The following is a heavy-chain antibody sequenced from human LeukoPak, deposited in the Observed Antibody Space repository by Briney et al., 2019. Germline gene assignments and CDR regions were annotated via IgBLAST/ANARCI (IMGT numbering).Heavy chain of an antibody. CDR3: ARYCSSTSCYPFDY. V-gene: IGHV1-2*02. CDR2: INPNSGGT. Sequence: ASVKVSCKASGYTFTGYYMHWVRQAPGQGLEWMGRINPNSGGTNYAQKFQGRVTMTRDTSISTAYMELSRLRSDDTAVYYCARYCSSTSCYPFDYWGQGTLVTVSS. J-gene: IGHJ4*02. CDR1: GYTFTGYY. D-gene: IGHD2-2*01.